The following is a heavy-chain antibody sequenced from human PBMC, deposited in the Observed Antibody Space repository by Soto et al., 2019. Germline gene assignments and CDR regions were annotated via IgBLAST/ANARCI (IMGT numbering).Heavy chain of an antibody. Sequence: PSETLSLTCTVSGGSISSSSYYWGWIRQPPGKGLEWIGSIYYSGSTYYNPSLKSRVTISVDTSKNQFSLKLSSVTAADTAVYYCARHRPSSSGWSHFDYWGQGTLVTVSS. CDR2: IYYSGST. CDR1: GGSISSSSYY. CDR3: ARHRPSSSGWSHFDY. J-gene: IGHJ4*02. D-gene: IGHD6-19*01. V-gene: IGHV4-39*01.